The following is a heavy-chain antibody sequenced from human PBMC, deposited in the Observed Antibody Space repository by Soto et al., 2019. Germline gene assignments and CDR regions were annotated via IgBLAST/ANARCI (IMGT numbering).Heavy chain of an antibody. D-gene: IGHD1-1*01. CDR2: IYHSGDT. CDR3: ARAPGNERLDY. Sequence: QVQLQESGPGLVKPSQTLSLTCTVSGAYVNTGGYYWSWVRQYPGKGLEWIGYIYHSGDTYYNPSLKSRLTISGDTSKNHFSLSLSSVTGADTAVYYCARAPGNERLDYWGQGTLVIVSS. J-gene: IGHJ4*02. V-gene: IGHV4-31*03. CDR1: GAYVNTGGYY.